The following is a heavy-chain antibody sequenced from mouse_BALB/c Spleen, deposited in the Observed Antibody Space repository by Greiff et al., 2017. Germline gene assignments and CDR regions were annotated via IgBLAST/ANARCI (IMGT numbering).Heavy chain of an antibody. Sequence: EVMLVESGPGLVKPSQSLSLTCTVTGYSITSDYAWNWIRQFPGNKLEWMGYISYSGSTSYNPSLKSRISITRDTSKNQFFLQLNSVTTEDTATYYCARDYDYDGYFDVWGAGTTVTVSS. J-gene: IGHJ1*01. CDR1: GYSITSDYA. CDR2: ISYSGST. CDR3: ARDYDYDGYFDV. V-gene: IGHV3-2*02. D-gene: IGHD2-4*01.